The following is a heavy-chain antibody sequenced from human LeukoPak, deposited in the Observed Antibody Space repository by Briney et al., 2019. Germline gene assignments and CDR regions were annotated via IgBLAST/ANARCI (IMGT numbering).Heavy chain of an antibody. V-gene: IGHV3-48*03. J-gene: IGHJ4*02. CDR1: GFTFSSYE. CDR2: ISSSGSTI. Sequence: PGGSLRLSCAASGFTFSSYEMNWVRQAPGKGLEWVSYISSSGSTIYYADSVKGQFTISRDNAKNSLYLQMNSLRAEDTAVYYCARGRCSSFNFDYWGQGTLVTVSS. CDR3: ARGRCSSFNFDY. D-gene: IGHD6-13*01.